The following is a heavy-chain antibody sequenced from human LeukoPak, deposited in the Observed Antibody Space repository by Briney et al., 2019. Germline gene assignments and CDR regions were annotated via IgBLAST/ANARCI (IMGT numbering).Heavy chain of an antibody. CDR2: INSDGSST. J-gene: IGHJ6*03. Sequence: GGSLRLSCAASGFTFSSYWMHWVRQAPGKGLGWVSRINSDGSSTSYADSVKGRFTISRNNAKNTLYLQMNSLRAEDTAVYYCARDPYSGSYGNYYYYFMDVWGKGTTVTISS. CDR3: ARDPYSGSYGNYYYYFMDV. CDR1: GFTFSSYW. D-gene: IGHD1-26*01. V-gene: IGHV3-74*01.